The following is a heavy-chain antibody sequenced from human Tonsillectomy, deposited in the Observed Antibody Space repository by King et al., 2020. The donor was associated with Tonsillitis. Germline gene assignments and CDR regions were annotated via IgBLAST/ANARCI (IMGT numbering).Heavy chain of an antibody. CDR1: AYMFTTYG. CDR3: ARDQRVNRGYFSGWYGGY. CDR2: INTYTGDT. D-gene: IGHD2-15*01. V-gene: IGHV1-18*01. J-gene: IGHJ4*02. Sequence: QLVQSGPEMKKPGASVKVSCKAPAYMFTTYGMSWVRQAPGQGPEWMAWINTYTGDTDYAQRLQGRVTVTRHTSTSTVYMEPRSLTSDDTAMYYCARDQRVNRGYFSGWYGGYWGQGTLVTVSS.